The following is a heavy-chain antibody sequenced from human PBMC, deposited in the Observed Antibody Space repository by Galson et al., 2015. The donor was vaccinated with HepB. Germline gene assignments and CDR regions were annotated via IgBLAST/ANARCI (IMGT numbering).Heavy chain of an antibody. CDR2: IHTDGSST. J-gene: IGHJ6*02. CDR1: GFTFSNYW. Sequence: SLRLSCAASGFTFSNYWMHWVRQVPGKGLVWVSRIHTDGSSTNYADSVKGRFTVSRDNAKNTLYLQMNSLTAEDTAVYYCARGGLRMGYYYGTDVWGQGTTVIVSS. V-gene: IGHV3-74*01. D-gene: IGHD1-26*01. CDR3: ARGGLRMGYYYGTDV.